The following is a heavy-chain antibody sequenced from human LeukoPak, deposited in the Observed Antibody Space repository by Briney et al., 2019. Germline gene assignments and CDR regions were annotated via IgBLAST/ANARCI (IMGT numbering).Heavy chain of an antibody. Sequence: PSETLSLTCAVSGDSIRNYYWSWIRQSPGKGLEWIGRIYTSGSTNCNPSLKSRVTMSVDTSKNQFSLKLSAVTAADTAVYYYARDSSSWRSNWFDPWGQGTLVTVSS. CDR2: IYTSGST. D-gene: IGHD6-13*01. V-gene: IGHV4-4*07. CDR1: GDSIRNYY. CDR3: ARDSSSWRSNWFDP. J-gene: IGHJ5*02.